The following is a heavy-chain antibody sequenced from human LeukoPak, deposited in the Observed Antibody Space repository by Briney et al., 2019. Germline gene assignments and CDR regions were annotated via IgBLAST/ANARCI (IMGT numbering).Heavy chain of an antibody. D-gene: IGHD2-2*02. CDR2: IYYSGST. Sequence: PSETLSLTCTVSGGSISSYYWSWIRQPPGKGLEWIGYIYYSGSTNYNPSLKSRVTISVDTSKNQFSLKLSSVTAADTAVYYCAREVVVPAAISALRYWFDPWGQGTLVTVSS. CDR1: GGSISSYY. CDR3: AREVVVPAAISALRYWFDP. V-gene: IGHV4-59*12. J-gene: IGHJ5*02.